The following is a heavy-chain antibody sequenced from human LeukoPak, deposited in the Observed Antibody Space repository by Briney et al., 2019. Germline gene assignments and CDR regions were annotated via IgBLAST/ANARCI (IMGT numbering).Heavy chain of an antibody. CDR1: GFTFSSYA. V-gene: IGHV3-30*04. Sequence: GGSLRLSCAASGFTFSSYAMHWVRQAPGKGPEWVAVISYDGSNKYYADSVKGRFTISRDNSKNTLYLQMNSLRPEDTAVYYCARHGSVGYSSGRWGIDYWGQGTLVTVSS. CDR3: ARHGSVGYSSGRWGIDY. J-gene: IGHJ4*02. D-gene: IGHD6-19*01. CDR2: ISYDGSNK.